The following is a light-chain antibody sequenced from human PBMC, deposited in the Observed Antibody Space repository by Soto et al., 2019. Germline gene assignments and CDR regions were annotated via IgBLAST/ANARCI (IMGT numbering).Light chain of an antibody. CDR3: QQYVNAVYT. CDR1: QTINSNY. CDR2: GAS. J-gene: IGKJ2*01. Sequence: EIVLTQSPGTLSLSPGERATLSCRASQTINSNYLAWYQQKPGQAPGLLIYGASTRAAGIPDRFSGSGSGTDFTLTISRLEPEDFAVYHCQQYVNAVYTFGPGTNLDIK. V-gene: IGKV3-20*01.